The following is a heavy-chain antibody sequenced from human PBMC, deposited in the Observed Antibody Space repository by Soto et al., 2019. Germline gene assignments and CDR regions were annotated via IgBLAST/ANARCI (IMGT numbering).Heavy chain of an antibody. J-gene: IGHJ4*02. V-gene: IGHV3-7*03. CDR3: ARGDYFDRRFDF. Sequence: VGSLRLSCVASGFTFSNDWMSWVRQAPGKGLEWVATIKQDGSEKYYVDSVKGRFTVSRDNTKKSLYLQMSSLRDEDTAVYYCARGDYFDRRFDFWGQGALVTVSS. D-gene: IGHD3-9*01. CDR2: IKQDGSEK. CDR1: GFTFSNDW.